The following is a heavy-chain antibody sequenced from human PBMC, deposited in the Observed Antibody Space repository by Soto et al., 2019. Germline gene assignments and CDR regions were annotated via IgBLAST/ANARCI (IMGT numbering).Heavy chain of an antibody. V-gene: IGHV4-34*01. CDR1: GGSFSGYY. D-gene: IGHD4-4*01. J-gene: IGHJ4*02. Sequence: SETLSLTCAVYGGSFSGYYWSWIRQPPGKGLEWIGEINHSGSTNYNPSLKSRVTISVDTSKNQFSLKLSSVTAADTAVYYCARVASYSNYYFDYWGQGTLVTVSS. CDR2: INHSGST. CDR3: ARVASYSNYYFDY.